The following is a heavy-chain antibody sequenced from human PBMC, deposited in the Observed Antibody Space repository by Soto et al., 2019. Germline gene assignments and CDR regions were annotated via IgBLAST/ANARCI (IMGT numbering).Heavy chain of an antibody. D-gene: IGHD6-13*01. CDR1: GFTFSSYW. Sequence: PGGSLRLSCAASGFTFSSYWMHWVRQAPGKGLVWVSRINSDGSSTSYADSVKGRFTISRDNAKNTLYLQMNSLRAEDTAVYYCAREWIGSSWYSVAFDIWGQGTMVTVSS. V-gene: IGHV3-74*01. J-gene: IGHJ3*02. CDR3: AREWIGSSWYSVAFDI. CDR2: INSDGSST.